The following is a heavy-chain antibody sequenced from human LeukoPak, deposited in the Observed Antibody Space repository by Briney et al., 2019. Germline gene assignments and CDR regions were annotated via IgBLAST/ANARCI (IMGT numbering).Heavy chain of an antibody. D-gene: IGHD3-10*01. CDR1: GGSISSSSYY. CDR3: ARGSTYYYGSGSYFY. V-gene: IGHV4-39*07. J-gene: IGHJ4*02. CDR2: INHSGST. Sequence: SETLSLTCTVSGGSISSSSYYWGWIRQPPGKGLEWIGEINHSGSTNYNPSLKSRVTISVDTSKNQFSLKLSSVTAADTAVYYCARGSTYYYGSGSYFYWGQGTLVTVSS.